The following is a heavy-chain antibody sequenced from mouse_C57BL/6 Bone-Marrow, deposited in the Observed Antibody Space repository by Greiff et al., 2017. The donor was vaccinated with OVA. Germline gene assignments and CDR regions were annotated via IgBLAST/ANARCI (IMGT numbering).Heavy chain of an antibody. Sequence: EVQLVDSGGGLVQSGRSLRLSCATSGFTFSDFYMEWVRQAPGKGLEWIAASRNKANDYTTEYSASVKGRFIVSRDTSQSILYLQMNALRAEDTAIYYCARDNYGSSPFAYWGQGTLVTVSA. CDR2: SRNKANDYTT. CDR1: GFTFSDFY. V-gene: IGHV7-1*01. CDR3: ARDNYGSSPFAY. J-gene: IGHJ3*01. D-gene: IGHD1-1*01.